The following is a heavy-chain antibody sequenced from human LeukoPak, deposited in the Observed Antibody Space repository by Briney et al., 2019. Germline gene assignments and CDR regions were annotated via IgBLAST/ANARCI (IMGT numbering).Heavy chain of an antibody. CDR3: ASPDPTIVGRNYCYYFMDV. CDR1: GFTFSSYA. V-gene: IGHV3-21*01. D-gene: IGHD3-22*01. J-gene: IGHJ6*03. CDR2: ISSSSNYI. Sequence: GGSLRLSCAASGFTFSSYATSWVRQAPGKGLEWVSSISSSSNYIYYADSVKGRFTISRDNAKNSLYLQMNSLRAEDTAVYYCASPDPTIVGRNYCYYFMDVWGKGTTVTVSS.